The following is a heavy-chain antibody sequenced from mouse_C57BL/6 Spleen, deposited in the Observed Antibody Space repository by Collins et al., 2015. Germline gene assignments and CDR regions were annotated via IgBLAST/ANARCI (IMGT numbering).Heavy chain of an antibody. CDR3: ARSHYYGSSPWFAY. CDR2: INPNNGGT. J-gene: IGHJ3*01. CDR1: GYTFTDYY. V-gene: IGHV1-26*01. Sequence: EAQLQQSGPELVKPGASVKISCKASGYTFTDYYMNWVKQSHGKSLEWIGDINPNNGGTSHNQKFKGKATLTVDKSSSTAYMELRSLTSEDSAVYYCARSHYYGSSPWFAYWGQGTLVTVSA. D-gene: IGHD1-1*01.